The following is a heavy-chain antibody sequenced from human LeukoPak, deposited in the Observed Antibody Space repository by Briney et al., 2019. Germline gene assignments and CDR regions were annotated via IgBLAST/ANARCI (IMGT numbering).Heavy chain of an antibody. CDR2: SNSDGSST. D-gene: IGHD5-12*01. J-gene: IGHJ4*02. CDR1: GFTFSSYL. CDR3: AREVDIVANYYFEY. Sequence: GGSLRLSCAASGFTFSSYLMHWVRQAPGEGLVWVSRSNSDGSSTSYADSVKGRFTISRDNAKNTLYLQMNSLRAEDTAVYYCAREVDIVANYYFEYWGQGTLVTVSS. V-gene: IGHV3-74*01.